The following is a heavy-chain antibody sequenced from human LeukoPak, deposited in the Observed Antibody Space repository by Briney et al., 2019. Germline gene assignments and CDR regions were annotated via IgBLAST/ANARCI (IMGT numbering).Heavy chain of an antibody. CDR1: GFTFSNYW. CDR2: IKTDGSEK. Sequence: GGSLRLSCEGSGFTFSNYWMGWVRQAPGKGLQWVANIKTDGSEKYYVDSVKGRFTISRDNAKNSLYLQMNSLRAEDTAVYYCTSHTGTGDAFRPFHIWGQGTMVTVSS. V-gene: IGHV3-7*01. CDR3: TSHTGTGDAFRPFHI. D-gene: IGHD2-21*02. J-gene: IGHJ3*02.